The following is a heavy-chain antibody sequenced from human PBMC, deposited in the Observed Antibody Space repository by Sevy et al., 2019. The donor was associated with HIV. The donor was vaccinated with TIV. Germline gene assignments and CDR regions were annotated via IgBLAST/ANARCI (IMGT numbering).Heavy chain of an antibody. V-gene: IGHV3-23*01. CDR3: AKITARYYYYGMDV. J-gene: IGHJ6*02. CDR1: GFTFSTYA. Sequence: GGSLRLSCAASGFTFSTYAMSWVRQAPGKGLEWVSGLSGSGGSTNYADSVKGRFTISRDNSKNTLYLQMNSLRAEDTAIYYCAKITARYYYYGMDVWGQGTTVIVSS. CDR2: LSGSGGST. D-gene: IGHD1-20*01.